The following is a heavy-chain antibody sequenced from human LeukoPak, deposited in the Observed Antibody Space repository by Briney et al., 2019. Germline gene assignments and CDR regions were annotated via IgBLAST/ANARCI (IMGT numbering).Heavy chain of an antibody. J-gene: IGHJ6*03. CDR1: GGTFSSYA. CDR2: LIPIFGTA. Sequence: GASVKVSCKASGGTFSSYAISWVRQPAGQGLEWMGGLIPIFGTANYAQKFQGRVTITADESTSTAYMELSSLRSEDTAVYYCARDSPQDRRVVVPAAEDYYYYMDVWGKGTTVTISS. V-gene: IGHV1-69*13. D-gene: IGHD2-2*01. CDR3: ARDSPQDRRVVVPAAEDYYYYMDV.